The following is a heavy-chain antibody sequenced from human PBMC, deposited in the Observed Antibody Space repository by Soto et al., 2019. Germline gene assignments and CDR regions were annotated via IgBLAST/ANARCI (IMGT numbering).Heavy chain of an antibody. V-gene: IGHV3-30-3*01. CDR3: ARLSVEINDWFDT. CDR1: GFTFSSYG. J-gene: IGHJ5*02. Sequence: QVQLVESGGGVVQPGRSLRLSCAASGFTFSSYGIHWVRQAPGKGLEWVAVVSSAGSKKYYADSVKGRFTISRDNAKNTLDLQMNSLRPEDTAMCYCARLSVEINDWFDTWGQRALVTVSS. D-gene: IGHD5-12*01. CDR2: VSSAGSKK.